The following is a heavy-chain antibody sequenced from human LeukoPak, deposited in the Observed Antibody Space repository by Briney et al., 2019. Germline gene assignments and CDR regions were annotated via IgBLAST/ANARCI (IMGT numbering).Heavy chain of an antibody. CDR1: GFTFSSYA. CDR3: ARAYCSGGSRELDY. J-gene: IGHJ4*02. CDR2: ISYDGSNK. V-gene: IGHV3-30-3*01. Sequence: GRSMRLSCAASGFTFSSYAMHWVRQAPGKGLEWVAVISYDGSNKYYADSVKGRFTISRDNSKNTLYLQMNSLRAVDTAVYYCARAYCSGGSRELDYWGQGTLVTVSS. D-gene: IGHD2-15*01.